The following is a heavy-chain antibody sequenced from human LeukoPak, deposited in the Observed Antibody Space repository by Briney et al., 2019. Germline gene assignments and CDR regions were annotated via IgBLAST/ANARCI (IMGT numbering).Heavy chain of an antibody. D-gene: IGHD3-22*01. J-gene: IGHJ4*02. CDR2: VYYSGTT. Sequence: SSETLSLTCTVSGGSISSYYWNWIRQPPGKGLEWIGYVYYSGTTNNNPSLKSRVTISVDTSKNQFSLNLTSVTAADTAVYYCAKSLYYYDGSGYPWRQAILVTVSS. V-gene: IGHV4-59*01. CDR3: AKSLYYYDGSGYP. CDR1: GGSISSYY.